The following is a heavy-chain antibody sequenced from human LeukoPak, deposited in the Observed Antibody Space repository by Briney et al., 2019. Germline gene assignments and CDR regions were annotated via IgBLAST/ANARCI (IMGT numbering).Heavy chain of an antibody. CDR1: LFIVNDNE. CDR2: ISGSGGST. Sequence: GGSLRLSCAASLFIVNDNEMSWVRQAPGKGLEWVSAISGSGGSTYYADSVKGRFTISRDNSKNTLYLQMNSLRAEDTAVYYCAKLDYYDSSGYPFDYWGQGTLVTVSS. D-gene: IGHD3-22*01. V-gene: IGHV3-23*01. CDR3: AKLDYYDSSGYPFDY. J-gene: IGHJ4*02.